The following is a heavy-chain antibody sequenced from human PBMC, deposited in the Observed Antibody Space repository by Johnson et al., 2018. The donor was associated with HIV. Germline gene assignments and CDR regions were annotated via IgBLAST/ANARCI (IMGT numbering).Heavy chain of an antibody. CDR3: ARGVEGAGAFDI. J-gene: IGHJ3*02. V-gene: IGHV3-72*01. D-gene: IGHD1-26*01. CDR2: SRDKTNSYTT. CDR1: GFTLTDHY. Sequence: VQLVESGGGLVQPGGSLRLSCVGSGFTLTDHYMDWVRQAPGKGLAWVGRSRDKTNSYTTEYAASVKGRFTISRDNSKNTLYLQTNSLRAEDTAVYYCARGVEGAGAFDIWGQGTMVTVSS.